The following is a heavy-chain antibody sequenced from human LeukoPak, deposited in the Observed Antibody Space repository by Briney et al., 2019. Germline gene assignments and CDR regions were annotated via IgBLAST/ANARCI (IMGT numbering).Heavy chain of an antibody. J-gene: IGHJ4*02. CDR1: GFTFSSYG. Sequence: GRSLRLSCAASGFTFSSYGMHWVRQAPGKGLEWVAVIWYDGSNKYYADSVKGRFTISRDNSKNTPYLQMNSLRAEDTAVYYCAKGGYGYGYSLDYWGQGTLVTVSS. CDR2: IWYDGSNK. V-gene: IGHV3-33*06. D-gene: IGHD5-18*01. CDR3: AKGGYGYGYSLDY.